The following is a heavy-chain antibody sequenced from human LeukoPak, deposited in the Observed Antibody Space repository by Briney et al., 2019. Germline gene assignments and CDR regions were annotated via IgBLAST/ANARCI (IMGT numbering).Heavy chain of an antibody. CDR3: AKGSLGYYDILTVDY. J-gene: IGHJ4*02. V-gene: IGHV3-30*02. Sequence: PGGSLRLSCAASGFTFSSYGMHWVRQAPGKGLEWVAFIRYDGSNKYYADSVKGRFTISRDNSKNTLYLQMNSLRAEDTAVYYCAKGSLGYYDILTVDYSGRGTLVTVSS. CDR2: IRYDGSNK. D-gene: IGHD3-9*01. CDR1: GFTFSSYG.